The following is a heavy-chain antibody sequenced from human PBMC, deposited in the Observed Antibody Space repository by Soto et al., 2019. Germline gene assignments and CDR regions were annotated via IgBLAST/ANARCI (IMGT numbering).Heavy chain of an antibody. CDR3: TRDLFSYDYSGILWFDP. CDR1: GFAFSGSA. Sequence: QRLSCAASGFAFSGSAMYWVRQASGKGPERVGRIRSKGHNYATEYAASVKGRFTISRDDSKNTAYLQINSLQTEDTAVYYCTRDLFSYDYSGILWFDPWGQGTLVTVSS. D-gene: IGHD3-16*01. J-gene: IGHJ5*02. V-gene: IGHV3-73*01. CDR2: IRSKGHNYAT.